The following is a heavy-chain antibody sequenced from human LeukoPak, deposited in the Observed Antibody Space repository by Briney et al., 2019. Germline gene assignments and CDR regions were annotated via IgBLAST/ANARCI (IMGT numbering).Heavy chain of an antibody. J-gene: IGHJ3*02. D-gene: IGHD6-6*01. CDR1: GFTVSSNY. CDR3: ARGCSSSSGGDAFDI. Sequence: PGGSLRLSCAASGFTVSSNYMSWVRQAPGKGLEWVSVIYSGGSTYYADSVKGRFTISRDNSKNTLYLQMNSLRAEDTAVYYCARGCSSSSGGDAFDIWGQGTMVTVSS. V-gene: IGHV3-53*01. CDR2: IYSGGST.